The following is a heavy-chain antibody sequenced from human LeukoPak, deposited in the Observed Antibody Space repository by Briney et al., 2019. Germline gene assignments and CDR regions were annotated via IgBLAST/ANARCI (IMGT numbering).Heavy chain of an antibody. CDR2: INNDVSST. Sequence: GGSLRLSCAASGFPFSPYWMHWVRHAPGKGLVWVSRINNDVSSTMYADSGKGRFTISRDNARNTLYLQMNSLRDDDTAVYYCARDYNSSPDYWGQGTLVTVSS. V-gene: IGHV3-74*03. CDR3: ARDYNSSPDY. J-gene: IGHJ4*02. D-gene: IGHD6-13*01. CDR1: GFPFSPYW.